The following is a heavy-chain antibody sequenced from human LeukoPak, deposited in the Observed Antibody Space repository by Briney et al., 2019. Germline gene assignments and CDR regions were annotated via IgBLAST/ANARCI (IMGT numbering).Heavy chain of an antibody. Sequence: SETLSLTCAVYGGSFSGYYWSWIRQPPGKGLEWIGEINHSGSTNYNPSLKSRVHISVDTSKNQFSLKLSSVTAADTAVYYCARVCGGDCYSVDAFDIWGQGTLVTVSS. V-gene: IGHV4-34*01. D-gene: IGHD2-21*02. CDR3: ARVCGGDCYSVDAFDI. CDR2: INHSGST. CDR1: GGSFSGYY. J-gene: IGHJ3*02.